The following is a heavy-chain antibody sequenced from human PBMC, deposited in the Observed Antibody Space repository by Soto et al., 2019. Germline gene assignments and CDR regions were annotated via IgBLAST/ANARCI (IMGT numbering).Heavy chain of an antibody. CDR3: ARVQSGYDFAY. J-gene: IGHJ4*02. CDR1: GYTFTNYG. Sequence: QVQLVQSGAEVKKPGASVKVSCKASGYTFTNYGINWVRQAPGQGLEWMGWISANNGNTHYAQKLPGRVTMTTETSTSTAYMELRSLRSDDTAVYYCARVQSGYDFAYWGQGTLVTVSS. CDR2: ISANNGNT. D-gene: IGHD5-12*01. V-gene: IGHV1-18*01.